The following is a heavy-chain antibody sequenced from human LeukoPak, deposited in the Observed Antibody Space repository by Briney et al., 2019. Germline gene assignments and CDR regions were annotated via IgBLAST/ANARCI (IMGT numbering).Heavy chain of an antibody. Sequence: SETLSLICTVSGGSISSSNYYWGWIRQPTGKGLEWIGSMYYSGTTYYNPSLKSRVTISVDKSKNQFSLKLSSVTAADTAVYYCARGIPFYYDSSGLVDAFDIWGQGTMVTVSS. J-gene: IGHJ3*02. V-gene: IGHV4-39*07. D-gene: IGHD3-22*01. CDR3: ARGIPFYYDSSGLVDAFDI. CDR2: MYYSGTT. CDR1: GGSISSSNYY.